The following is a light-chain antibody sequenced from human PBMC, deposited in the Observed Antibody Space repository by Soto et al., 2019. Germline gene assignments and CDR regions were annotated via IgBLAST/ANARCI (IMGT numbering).Light chain of an antibody. CDR1: SSDVGGYNY. Sequence: QSALTQPPSASGSPGKSVTISCTGTSSDVGGYNYVSWYQQHPGKAPKLMIYEVTRRPSGVPDRFSGSKSGNTASLTVSGLQAEDEADYYCSSYAGSNSRVVFGGGTKLTVL. J-gene: IGLJ2*01. CDR3: SSYAGSNSRVV. V-gene: IGLV2-8*01. CDR2: EVT.